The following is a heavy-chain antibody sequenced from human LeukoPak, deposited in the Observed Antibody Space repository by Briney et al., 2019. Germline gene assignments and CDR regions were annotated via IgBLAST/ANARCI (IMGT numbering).Heavy chain of an antibody. CDR1: GGSIRSSYYY. Sequence: SETLSHTCTVSGGSIRSSYYYWGWIRQPPGKGLEWIGSIYDSGSTYYNPSLKSRVTISVDTSKNQFSLKLNSVTAADTAVYYCARRYGPWGQGTLVTVSS. D-gene: IGHD3-16*01. V-gene: IGHV4-39*01. CDR2: IYDSGST. J-gene: IGHJ5*02. CDR3: ARRYGP.